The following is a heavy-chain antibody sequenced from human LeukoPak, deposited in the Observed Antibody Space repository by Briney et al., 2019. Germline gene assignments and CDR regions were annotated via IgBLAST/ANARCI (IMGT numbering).Heavy chain of an antibody. J-gene: IGHJ5*02. V-gene: IGHV1-8*02. CDR2: MNPNSGNT. Sequence: GASVKVSCKASGYTFTSYDINWVRQATGQGLEWMGWMNPNSGNTAYAQKFQGRVTMTRDTSISTAYMELSRLRSDDTAVYYCAREAAAGTEDWFDPWGQGTLVTVSS. CDR1: GYTFTSYD. CDR3: AREAAAGTEDWFDP. D-gene: IGHD6-13*01.